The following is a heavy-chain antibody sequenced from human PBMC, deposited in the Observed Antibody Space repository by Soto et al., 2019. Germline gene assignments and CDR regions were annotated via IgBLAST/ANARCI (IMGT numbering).Heavy chain of an antibody. CDR1: GYSFTSYW. V-gene: IGHV5-51*01. Sequence: LGESLKISCKGSGYSFTSYWIGWVRQMPGKGLEWMGIIYPGDSDTRYSPSFQGQVTISADKSISTAYLQWSSLKASDTAMYYCASPHCSSTSCLTPDAFDIWGQGTMVTVSS. J-gene: IGHJ3*02. CDR3: ASPHCSSTSCLTPDAFDI. D-gene: IGHD2-2*01. CDR2: IYPGDSDT.